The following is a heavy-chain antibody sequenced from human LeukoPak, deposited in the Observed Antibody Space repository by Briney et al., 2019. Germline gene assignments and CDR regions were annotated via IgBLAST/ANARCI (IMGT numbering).Heavy chain of an antibody. CDR2: ISGSGGNT. Sequence: GGSLRLSCAASGFTFSNYAMSWVRQAPGKGLEWVSGISGSGGNTYYADSVKGRFTISRDNSKNTLYLQMNSLRAEDTAVYYCAKDEQATVVTPGPFDYWGQGTLVTVSS. D-gene: IGHD4-23*01. J-gene: IGHJ4*02. V-gene: IGHV3-23*01. CDR1: GFTFSNYA. CDR3: AKDEQATVVTPGPFDY.